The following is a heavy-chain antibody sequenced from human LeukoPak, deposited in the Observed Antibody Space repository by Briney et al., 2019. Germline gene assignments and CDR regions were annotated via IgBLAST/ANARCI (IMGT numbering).Heavy chain of an antibody. Sequence: GGSLRLSCAASGFTFSTYSMNWVRQAPGKGLEWVSYISSSSSTIYYADSVKGRFTISRDNAKNSLFLQMNSLRGEDTAVYYCATATSWPYYYGINVWGQGTTVTVSS. CDR2: ISSSSSTI. D-gene: IGHD5-12*01. V-gene: IGHV3-48*01. CDR3: ATATSWPYYYGINV. J-gene: IGHJ6*02. CDR1: GFTFSTYS.